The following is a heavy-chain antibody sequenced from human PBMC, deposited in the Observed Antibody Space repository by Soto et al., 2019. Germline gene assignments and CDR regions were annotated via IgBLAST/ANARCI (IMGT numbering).Heavy chain of an antibody. CDR1: GGTFSSYT. CDR3: VRYCSGGSCYHYYYYGMDV. J-gene: IGHJ6*02. CDR2: IIPILGIA. V-gene: IGHV1-69*02. D-gene: IGHD2-15*01. Sequence: QVQLVQSGAEVKKPGSSVKVSCKASGGTFSSYTISWVRQAPGQGLEWMGRIIPILGIANYAQKFQGRVTITADKSTSTAYMDLSSLRSEDTAVYYCVRYCSGGSCYHYYYYGMDVWGQGTTVTVSS.